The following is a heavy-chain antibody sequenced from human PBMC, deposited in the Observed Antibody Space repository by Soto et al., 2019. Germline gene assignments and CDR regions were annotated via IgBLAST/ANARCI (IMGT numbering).Heavy chain of an antibody. CDR1: GFTFSNFG. CDR2: IWYDGGNK. J-gene: IGHJ4*02. CDR3: ARGNSTMLIPKY. V-gene: IGHV3-33*01. D-gene: IGHD2-2*01. Sequence: GGSLRLSCAASGFTFSNFGMHWVRQAPGKGLEWVAVIWYDGGNKYYADSVKGRFTISRDNSKNTLYLQMNSLTAEDTAVYYCARGNSTMLIPKYWGRGTLVTVSS.